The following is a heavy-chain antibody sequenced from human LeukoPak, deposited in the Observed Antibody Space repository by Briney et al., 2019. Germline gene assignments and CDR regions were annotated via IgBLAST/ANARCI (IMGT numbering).Heavy chain of an antibody. Sequence: SETLSLTCTVSGGSISSYYWSWIRQPPGKGLEWIGYIYHSGSTYYNPSLKSRVTISVDRSKNQFSLKLSSVTAADTAVYYCARTYYYGSGASNWYFDLWGRGTLVTVSS. CDR3: ARTYYYGSGASNWYFDL. CDR1: GGSISSYY. CDR2: IYHSGST. D-gene: IGHD3-10*01. V-gene: IGHV4-59*12. J-gene: IGHJ2*01.